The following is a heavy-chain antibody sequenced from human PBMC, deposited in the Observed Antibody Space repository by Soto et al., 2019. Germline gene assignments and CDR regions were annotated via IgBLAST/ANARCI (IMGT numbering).Heavy chain of an antibody. Sequence: SETLSLTCAVSGGAFTGYYWSWDRQPPGKGLEWIGEILYTGSTTYNPSLKGRVTISVDTSKNHFSLIVTSVTAADTAVYYCARGLSGSSALDYWGQGILVTVSS. V-gene: IGHV4-34*01. CDR3: ARGLSGSSALDY. D-gene: IGHD3-22*01. J-gene: IGHJ4*02. CDR2: ILYTGST. CDR1: GGAFTGYY.